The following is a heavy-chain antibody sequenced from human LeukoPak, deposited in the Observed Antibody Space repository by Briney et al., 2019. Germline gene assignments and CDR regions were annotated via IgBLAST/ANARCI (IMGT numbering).Heavy chain of an antibody. D-gene: IGHD5-18*01. J-gene: IGHJ4*02. CDR3: ARMEHSYVNPFVDY. V-gene: IGHV3-33*01. CDR1: GFTFSSHG. Sequence: AGRSLRLSCAASGFTFSSHGMHWARQPPAKGLEGVAVIWYDGSNKYYADSVKGRFTISRDNSKNTLYLQMNSLRAEDTAVYYCARMEHSYVNPFVDYWGQGTLVTVSS. CDR2: IWYDGSNK.